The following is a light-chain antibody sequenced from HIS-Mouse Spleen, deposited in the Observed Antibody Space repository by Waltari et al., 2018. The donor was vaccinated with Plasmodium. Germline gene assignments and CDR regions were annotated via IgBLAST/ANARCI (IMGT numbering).Light chain of an antibody. CDR3: CSYAGSYTWV. Sequence: QSALTQPRSVSGSPGQSVTISCTGTSSGVGGYNYVSWYQQHHGQAPKLMIYDVSKRPSGVPDRFSGSKSGNTASLTISGLQAEDEADYYCCSYAGSYTWVFGGGTKLTVL. CDR1: SSGVGGYNY. V-gene: IGLV2-11*01. J-gene: IGLJ3*02. CDR2: DVS.